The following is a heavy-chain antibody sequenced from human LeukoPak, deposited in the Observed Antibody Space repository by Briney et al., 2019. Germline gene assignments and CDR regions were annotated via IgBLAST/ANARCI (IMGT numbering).Heavy chain of an antibody. CDR2: IYYSGST. CDR1: GGSISSSSYY. Sequence: SETLSLTCTVPGGSISSSSYYWGWIRQPPGKGLEWIGSIYYSGSTYYNPSLKSRVTISVDTSKNQFSLKLSSVTAADTAVYYCARVSGGVVVPAAIPDYWGQGTLVTVSS. J-gene: IGHJ4*02. V-gene: IGHV4-39*01. CDR3: ARVSGGVVVPAAIPDY. D-gene: IGHD2-2*01.